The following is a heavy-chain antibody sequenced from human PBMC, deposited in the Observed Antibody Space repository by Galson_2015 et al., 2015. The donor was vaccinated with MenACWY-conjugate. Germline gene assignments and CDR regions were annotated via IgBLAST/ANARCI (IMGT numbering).Heavy chain of an antibody. J-gene: IGHJ6*02. D-gene: IGHD5-18*01. CDR1: GGTFSNHA. V-gene: IGHV1-69*13. CDR3: ARDGYSYGIVLYGMYV. Sequence: SVKVSCKAPGGTFSNHAISWVRQAPGQGLEWVGGIIPMFGTTYYAQRFQGRVTITADESTRTAYLDLRGLRSEDTAVYYCARDGYSYGIVLYGMYVWVPATTVIVSS. CDR2: IIPMFGTT.